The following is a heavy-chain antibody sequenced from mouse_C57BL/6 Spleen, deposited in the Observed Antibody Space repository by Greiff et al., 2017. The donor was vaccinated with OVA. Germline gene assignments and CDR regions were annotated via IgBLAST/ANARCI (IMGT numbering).Heavy chain of an antibody. D-gene: IGHD2-2*01. Sequence: QVHVKQPGAELVRPGTSVKLSCKASGYTFTSYWMHWVKQRPGQGLEWIGVIDPSDSYTNYNQKFKGKATLTVDTSSSTAYMQLSSLTSEDSAVYYCARDGYDGTSWFAYWGQGTLVTVSA. V-gene: IGHV1-59*01. CDR1: GYTFTSYW. CDR3: ARDGYDGTSWFAY. J-gene: IGHJ3*01. CDR2: IDPSDSYT.